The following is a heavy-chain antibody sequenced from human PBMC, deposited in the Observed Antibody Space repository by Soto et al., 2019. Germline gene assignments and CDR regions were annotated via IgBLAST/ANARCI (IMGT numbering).Heavy chain of an antibody. J-gene: IGHJ6*02. CDR2: IYSGGST. Sequence: GGSLRLSCAASGFTVSSNYMSWVRQAPGKGLEWVSVIYSGGSTYYADSVKGRFTISRDNSKNTLYLQMNSLRAEDTAVYYCARAWLLHGMDVWGQGTTVTVSS. V-gene: IGHV3-66*01. CDR3: ARAWLLHGMDV. D-gene: IGHD3-22*01. CDR1: GFTVSSNY.